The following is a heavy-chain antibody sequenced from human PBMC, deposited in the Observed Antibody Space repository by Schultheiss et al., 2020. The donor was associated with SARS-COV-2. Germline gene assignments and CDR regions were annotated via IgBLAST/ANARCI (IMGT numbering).Heavy chain of an antibody. V-gene: IGHV4-31*11. Sequence: SQTLSLTCAVSGGSISSGCYCWSWIRQHPGKGLEWLGDLYSSGNTYYNASLKSRVTISVDTSKNQFSLKLSSVTAADTAVYYCARAPPYYYYGMDVWGQGTTVTVSS. J-gene: IGHJ6*02. CDR1: GGSISSGCYC. CDR2: LYSSGNT. CDR3: ARAPPYYYYGMDV.